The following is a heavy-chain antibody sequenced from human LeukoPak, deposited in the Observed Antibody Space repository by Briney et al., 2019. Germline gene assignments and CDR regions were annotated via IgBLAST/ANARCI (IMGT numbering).Heavy chain of an antibody. Sequence: SETLSLTCAVYGGSFSGYYWSWIRQPSGKGLEWIGEINHSGSTNYNPSLKSRVTISVDTSKNQFSLKLSSVTAADTAVYYCARAKLATVTTYRVYYYYGMDVWGQGTTVTVSS. CDR2: INHSGST. V-gene: IGHV4-34*01. CDR3: ARAKLATVTTYRVYYYYGMDV. CDR1: GGSFSGYY. J-gene: IGHJ6*02. D-gene: IGHD4-11*01.